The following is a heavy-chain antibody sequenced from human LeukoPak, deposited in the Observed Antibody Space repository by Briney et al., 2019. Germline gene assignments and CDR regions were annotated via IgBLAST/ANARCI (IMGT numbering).Heavy chain of an antibody. J-gene: IGHJ4*02. CDR2: ISAYNSNT. D-gene: IGHD6-6*01. V-gene: IGHV1-18*01. Sequence: ASVKVSCKASGYTFTNYNIAWVRQAPGQGLEWVGWISAYNSNTKYAQKLQGRVTMTTDTSTSTAYMELRSLRFDDTAIYYCARARYFDYWGQGTLVTVCS. CDR3: ARARYFDY. CDR1: GYTFTNYN.